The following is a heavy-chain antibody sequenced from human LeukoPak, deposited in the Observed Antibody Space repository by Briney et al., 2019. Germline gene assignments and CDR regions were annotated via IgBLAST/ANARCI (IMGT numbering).Heavy chain of an antibody. V-gene: IGHV3-74*01. CDR1: GFTFSSYW. J-gene: IGHJ4*02. D-gene: IGHD6-13*01. Sequence: GGSLRLSCAASGFTFSSYWMHWVRQAPGKGLVWVSNINSDGSSTNYADSVKGRFTISRDNSKNTLYLQMNSLRAEDTAVYYCAKDRGKAAADNFDYWGQGTLVTVSS. CDR3: AKDRGKAAADNFDY. CDR2: INSDGSST.